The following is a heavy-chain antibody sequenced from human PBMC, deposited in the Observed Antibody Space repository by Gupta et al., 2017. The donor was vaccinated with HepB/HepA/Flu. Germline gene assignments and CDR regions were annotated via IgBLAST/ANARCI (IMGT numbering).Heavy chain of an antibody. CDR1: GFTFSSYA. D-gene: IGHD6-13*01. V-gene: IGHV3-30-3*01. CDR2: ISYDGSNK. CDR3: ALQGGAAAAGEYVVGPLDY. J-gene: IGHJ4*02. Sequence: QVQLVESGGGVVQPGRSLRLYCAASGFTFSSYAMHWFRQAPGKGLEWVAVISYDGSNKYYADSVKGRFTISRDNSKNTLYLQMNSLRAEDTAVYYCALQGGAAAAGEYVVGPLDYWGQGTLVTVSS.